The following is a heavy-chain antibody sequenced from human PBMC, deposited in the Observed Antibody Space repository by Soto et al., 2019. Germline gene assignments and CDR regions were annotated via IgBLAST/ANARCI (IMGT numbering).Heavy chain of an antibody. CDR2: IYTSGST. V-gene: IGHV4-4*07. CDR1: GGSISSYD. Sequence: PAETLSLTVTGSGGSISSYDWGWIRQHAGKGMEWIERIYTSGSTNHNPSLKSRVTMSVDTSKNQFSLKLSSVTAADTAVYYCARQGYYYGMDVWGQGTTVTVSS. CDR3: ARQGYYYGMDV. J-gene: IGHJ6*02.